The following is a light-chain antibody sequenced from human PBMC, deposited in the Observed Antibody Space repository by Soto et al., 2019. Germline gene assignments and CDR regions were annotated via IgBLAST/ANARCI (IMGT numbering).Light chain of an antibody. CDR1: QSISSY. J-gene: IGKJ3*01. CDR2: AAS. CDR3: QQYDNLPLT. Sequence: DIQMTQSPSSLSASVGDRVTITCRASQSISSYLNWYQQKPGKAPKLLIYAASSLQSGVPSRFSGSGSGTHFTLTISSLQPEDTATYYCQQYDNLPLTFGPGTKVDV. V-gene: IGKV1-39*01.